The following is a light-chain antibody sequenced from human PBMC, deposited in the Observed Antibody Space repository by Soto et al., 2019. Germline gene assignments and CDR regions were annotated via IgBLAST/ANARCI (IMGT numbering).Light chain of an antibody. CDR2: GAS. CDR3: QRYDSFRT. J-gene: IGKJ1*01. Sequence: EIVMTQSPATLSVSPGERATLSCRASQSVSSKLAWYQQKPGQAPRLLIYGASNRATGIPDRFSGSGSGTDFTLTITRLEPEDFAMYYCQRYDSFRTFGQGTKVDIK. V-gene: IGKV3D-15*01. CDR1: QSVSSK.